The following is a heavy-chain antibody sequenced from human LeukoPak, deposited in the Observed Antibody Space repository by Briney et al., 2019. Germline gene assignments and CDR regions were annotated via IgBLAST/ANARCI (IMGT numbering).Heavy chain of an antibody. D-gene: IGHD6-6*01. V-gene: IGHV3-30*01. CDR1: GFTFSSYA. CDR3: ARVSEYSSSAEWAWYYYYMDV. CDR2: ISYDGSNK. Sequence: GGSLRLSCAASGFTFSSYAMHWVRQAPGKGLEWVAVISYDGSNKYYADSVKGRFTISRDNSKNTLYLQMNSLRAEDTAVYYCARVSEYSSSAEWAWYYYYMDVWGKGTTVTVSS. J-gene: IGHJ6*03.